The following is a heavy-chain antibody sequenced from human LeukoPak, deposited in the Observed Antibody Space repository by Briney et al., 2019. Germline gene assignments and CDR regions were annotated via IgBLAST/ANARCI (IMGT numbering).Heavy chain of an antibody. CDR1: GFSLSTSGMC. J-gene: IGHJ4*02. Sequence: RESGPALVNPTQTLTLTCTFSGFSLSTSGMCVSWIRQPPGKALEWLARIDWDDDKYYSTSLRTRVSISKDTSKEQVVLTMTNMDPGDTATYYCARLIAASSYFDYWGQGMLVTVSS. CDR3: ARLIAASSYFDY. V-gene: IGHV2-70*11. D-gene: IGHD6-13*01. CDR2: IDWDDDK.